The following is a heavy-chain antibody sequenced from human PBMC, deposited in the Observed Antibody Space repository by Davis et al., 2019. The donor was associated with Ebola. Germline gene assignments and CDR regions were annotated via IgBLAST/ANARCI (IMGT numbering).Heavy chain of an antibody. Sequence: HTGGSLRLSCKGSGYTFSSFWMNWVRQAPGKGLEWVSRINSDGTSSNYTDVVRGRFTVSRDNAKNTLYLQMSSLRVEDTAVYYCARKDFGDYAYSDYWGQGTLVTVSS. CDR1: GYTFSSFW. D-gene: IGHD4-17*01. CDR3: ARKDFGDYAYSDY. V-gene: IGHV3-74*01. CDR2: INSDGTSS. J-gene: IGHJ4*02.